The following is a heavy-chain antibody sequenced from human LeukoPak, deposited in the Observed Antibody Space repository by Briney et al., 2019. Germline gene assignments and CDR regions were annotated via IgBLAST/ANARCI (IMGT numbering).Heavy chain of an antibody. CDR2: INGDGSRT. D-gene: IGHD3-16*01. CDR1: GFSFSTYW. CDR3: ARGRRLGDFNWFDP. Sequence: GGSLRVSCAASGFSFSTYWMHWVRQAPGKGLVWVSRINGDGSRTTYADSVTGRFTISRDNAKNTLYLQMNSLRVEDTAVYYCARGRRLGDFNWFDPWGQGTPVTVSS. V-gene: IGHV3-74*01. J-gene: IGHJ5*02.